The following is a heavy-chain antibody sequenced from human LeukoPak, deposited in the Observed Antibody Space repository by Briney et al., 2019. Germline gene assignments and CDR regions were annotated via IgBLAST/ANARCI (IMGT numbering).Heavy chain of an antibody. CDR2: INTNTGNP. CDR1: GYTFTNSA. CDR3: ARASLLWFGELSGYFDY. V-gene: IGHV7-4-1*02. Sequence: ASVKVSCKASGYTFTNSAINWVRQAPGQGLEWMGWINTNTGNPTYAQGFTGRFVFSLDTSVSTAYLQISSLKAEDTAVYYCARASLLWFGELSGYFDYWGQGTLVTVSS. J-gene: IGHJ4*02. D-gene: IGHD3-10*01.